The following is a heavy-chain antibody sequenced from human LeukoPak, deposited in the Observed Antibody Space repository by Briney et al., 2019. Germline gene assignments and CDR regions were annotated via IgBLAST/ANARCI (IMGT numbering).Heavy chain of an antibody. CDR3: ARVAVSSSSWYYYYGMDV. J-gene: IGHJ6*02. CDR1: GYTFTSYG. Sequence: ASVKVSCKASGYTFTSYGISWVRQAPGQGLEWMGWISAYNDNTNYAQKLQGRVTMTTDTSTSTAHMELRSLRSEDTAVYYCARVAVSSSSWYYYYGMDVWGQGTTVTVSS. CDR2: ISAYNDNT. V-gene: IGHV1-18*01. D-gene: IGHD6-13*01.